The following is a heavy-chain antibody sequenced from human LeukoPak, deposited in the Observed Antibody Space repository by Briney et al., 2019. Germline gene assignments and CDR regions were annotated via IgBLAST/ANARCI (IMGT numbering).Heavy chain of an antibody. CDR1: GGSISSSSYY. CDR3: AGKVSAHYDN. J-gene: IGHJ4*02. V-gene: IGHV4-39*07. Sequence: SETLSLTCTASGGSISSSSYYWGWIRQPPGKGLEWIGSIYYSGSTYYNPSLKSRVTISVDTSKMQFSLKLSSVTAADTAVYFCAGKVSAHYDNWGQGILDTVSS. CDR2: IYYSGST. D-gene: IGHD6-6*01.